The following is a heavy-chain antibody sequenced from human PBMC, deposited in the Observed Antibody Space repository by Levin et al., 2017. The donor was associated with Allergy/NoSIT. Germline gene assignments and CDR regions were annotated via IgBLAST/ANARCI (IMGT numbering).Heavy chain of an antibody. J-gene: IGHJ4*02. D-gene: IGHD6-13*01. CDR1: GFTFSSYA. CDR2: ISYDGSNK. V-gene: IGHV3-30*04. Sequence: GGSLRLSCAASGFTFSSYAMHWVRQAPGKGLEWVAVISYDGSNKYYADSVKGRFTISRDNSKNTLYLQMNSLRAEDTAVYYCARDGGVGQQLVQDFIDYWGQGTLVTVSS. CDR3: ARDGGVGQQLVQDFIDY.